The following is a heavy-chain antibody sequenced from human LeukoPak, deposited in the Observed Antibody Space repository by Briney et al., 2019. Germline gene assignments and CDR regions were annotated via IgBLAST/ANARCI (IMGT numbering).Heavy chain of an antibody. CDR3: ARSQWLPDV. CDR2: ISSSSGYI. D-gene: IGHD6-19*01. V-gene: IGHV3-21*01. Sequence: PGGSLRLSCAASGFTFSSYSMNWVRQAPGKGLEWVSSISSSSGYIYYADSVKGRFTISRDNAKNSLYLQMNSLRAEDTAVYYCARSQWLPDVWGKGTTVTISS. J-gene: IGHJ6*04. CDR1: GFTFSSYS.